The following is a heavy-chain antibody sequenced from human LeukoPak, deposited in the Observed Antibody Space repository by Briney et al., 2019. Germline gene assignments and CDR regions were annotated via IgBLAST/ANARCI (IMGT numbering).Heavy chain of an antibody. V-gene: IGHV3-21*01. D-gene: IGHD5-24*01. Sequence: GGSLRLSCTASGFTFGDYAMSWVRQAPGKGLEWVSSISSSSSYIYYADSVKGRFTISRDNAKNSLYLQMNSLRAEDTAVYYCARDRVEMATITGGFDYWGQGTLVTVSS. CDR2: ISSSSSYI. CDR1: GFTFGDYA. CDR3: ARDRVEMATITGGFDY. J-gene: IGHJ4*02.